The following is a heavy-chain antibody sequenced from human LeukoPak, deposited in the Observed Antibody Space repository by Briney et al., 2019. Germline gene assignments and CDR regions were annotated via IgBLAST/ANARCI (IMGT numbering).Heavy chain of an antibody. CDR2: KSTSGRT. V-gene: IGHV4-4*09. D-gene: IGHD3-22*01. CDR1: AAAISIYH. J-gene: IGHJ4*02. CDR3: ASPRSGYRYTFDY. Sequence: PSETLSHTRAVSAAAISIYHWSGIRQAPGKGRGWIGYKSTSGRTKHTPSLKSRVSISLDTSKNRFSLSLNFVTAAETAVYYCASPRSGYRYTFDYWGQGALVTVSS.